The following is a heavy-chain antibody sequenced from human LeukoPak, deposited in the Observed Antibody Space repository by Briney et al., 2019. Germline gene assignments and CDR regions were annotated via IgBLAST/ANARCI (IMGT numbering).Heavy chain of an antibody. CDR3: ARHWSHRFVSGSTNWFDP. Sequence: GASVKVSCKASGGTFSSYAISWVRQAPGQGLEWMGRIIPILGIANYAQKFQGRVTITADKSTSTAYMELSSLRSEDTPVYYCARHWSHRFVSGSTNWFDPWGQGTLVTVSS. CDR2: IIPILGIA. CDR1: GGTFSSYA. J-gene: IGHJ5*02. V-gene: IGHV1-69*04. D-gene: IGHD1-26*01.